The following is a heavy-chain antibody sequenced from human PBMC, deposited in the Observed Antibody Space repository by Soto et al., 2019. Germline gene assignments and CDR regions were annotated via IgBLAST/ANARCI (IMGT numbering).Heavy chain of an antibody. CDR1: GGSISSSSYY. V-gene: IGHV4-39*01. Sequence: QLQLQESGPGLVKPSETLSLTCTVSGGSISSSSYYWGWIRQPPGKGLEWIGSIYDSGSTYYNPSLKSRVTIAVDTSKNQCSLKRSAVTAADTAVYYCARQPSGYYGMDVWGQGTTVTVSS. D-gene: IGHD1-26*01. J-gene: IGHJ6*02. CDR2: IYDSGST. CDR3: ARQPSGYYGMDV.